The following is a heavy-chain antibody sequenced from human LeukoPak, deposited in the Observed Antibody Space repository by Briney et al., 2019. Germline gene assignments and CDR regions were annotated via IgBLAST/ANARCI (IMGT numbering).Heavy chain of an antibody. CDR3: VVTTSPDDDAFDI. V-gene: IGHV1-8*01. CDR2: MNPNSGNT. Sequence: ASVKVSCKASGYTFTSYDINWVRQATGQGLEWMGWMNPNSGNTGYAQKFQGRVTMTRNTSISTAYMELSSLRSEDTAVYYCVVTTSPDDDAFDIWGQGTMVTVSS. J-gene: IGHJ3*02. CDR1: GYTFTSYD. D-gene: IGHD4-17*01.